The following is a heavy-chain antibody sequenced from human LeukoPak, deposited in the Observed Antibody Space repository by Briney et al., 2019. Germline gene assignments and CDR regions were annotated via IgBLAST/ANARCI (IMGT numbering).Heavy chain of an antibody. J-gene: IGHJ6*02. CDR3: ATGRIDYDSSGYHYYGMDV. V-gene: IGHV1-24*01. CDR1: GYTLTELS. D-gene: IGHD3-22*01. Sequence: ASVKVSFKVSGYTLTELSMHWVRQAPGKGLEWMGGFDPEDGETIYAQKFQGRVTMTEDTSTDTAYMELSSLRSEDTAVYYCATGRIDYDSSGYHYYGMDVWGQGTTVTVSS. CDR2: FDPEDGET.